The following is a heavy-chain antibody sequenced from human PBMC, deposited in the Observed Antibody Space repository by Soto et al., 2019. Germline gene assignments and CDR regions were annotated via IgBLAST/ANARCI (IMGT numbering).Heavy chain of an antibody. CDR2: IIPILGIA. Sequence: SVKVSCKASGGTFSSYTISWVRQAPGQGLEWMGRIIPILGIANYAQKFQGRVTITADKSTSTAYMELSSLRSEDTAVYYCAREGLHSSSWDFDYWGQGTLVTVSS. J-gene: IGHJ4*02. D-gene: IGHD6-13*01. CDR3: AREGLHSSSWDFDY. V-gene: IGHV1-69*04. CDR1: GGTFSSYT.